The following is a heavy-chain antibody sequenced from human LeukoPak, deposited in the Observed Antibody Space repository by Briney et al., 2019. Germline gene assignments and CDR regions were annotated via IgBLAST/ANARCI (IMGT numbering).Heavy chain of an antibody. V-gene: IGHV3-74*01. CDR2: ISSDGNNT. D-gene: IGHD6-6*01. CDR1: GFTFSSSW. J-gene: IGHJ2*01. CDR3: AREYSSSRYFDL. Sequence: PGGSLRLSCAASGFTFSSSWMHWVRQAPGKGLVWFSRISSDGNNTNYADSVKGRFTISRDNAKNTLYLQMNSLRVEDTAVYYCAREYSSSRYFDLWGRGTLVTVSS.